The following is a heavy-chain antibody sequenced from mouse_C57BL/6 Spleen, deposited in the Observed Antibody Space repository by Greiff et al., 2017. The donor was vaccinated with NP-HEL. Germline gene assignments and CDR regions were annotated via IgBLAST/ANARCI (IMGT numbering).Heavy chain of an antibody. CDR1: GFTFSDYG. J-gene: IGHJ3*01. Sequence: EVKLVESGGGLVKPGGSLKLSCAASGFTFSDYGMHWVRLAPEKGLEWVAYISSGSSTIYYADTVKGRFTISRDNAKNTLFLQMTSLRSEDTAMYYCARAYYSNYGGFAYWGQGTLVTVSA. CDR2: ISSGSSTI. CDR3: ARAYYSNYGGFAY. D-gene: IGHD2-5*01. V-gene: IGHV5-17*01.